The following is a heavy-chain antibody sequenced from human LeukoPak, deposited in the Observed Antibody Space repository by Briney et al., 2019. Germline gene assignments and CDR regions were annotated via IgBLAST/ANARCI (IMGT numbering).Heavy chain of an antibody. V-gene: IGHV3-30*03. CDR3: AMRIGDFWSGYFDY. CDR2: ISYDGSNK. Sequence: GGSLRLSCAASGFTFSTYVMHWVRQAPGKGLEWVAVISYDGSNKYYADSVKGRFTISRDNSKNTLYLQMNSLRAEDTAVYYCAMRIGDFWSGYFDYWGREPWSPSPQ. J-gene: IGHJ4*02. CDR1: GFTFSTYV. D-gene: IGHD3-3*01.